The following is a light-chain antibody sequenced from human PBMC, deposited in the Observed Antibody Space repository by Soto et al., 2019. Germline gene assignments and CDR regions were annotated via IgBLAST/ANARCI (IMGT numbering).Light chain of an antibody. V-gene: IGKV3D-20*01. J-gene: IGKJ5*01. CDR1: QSVSSNY. Sequence: EIVLTQSPGTLSLSPGERATLSCRASQSVSSNYLAWYQQRPGLAPRVVIYDTSTRAAGIPDRFSGSGSGTDFTLTISRLEPEDFAVYYCQQYNNWPPITFGQGTRLEI. CDR3: QQYNNWPPIT. CDR2: DTS.